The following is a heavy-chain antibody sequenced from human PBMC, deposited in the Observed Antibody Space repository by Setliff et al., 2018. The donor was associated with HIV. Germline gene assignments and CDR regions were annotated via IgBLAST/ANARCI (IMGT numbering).Heavy chain of an antibody. CDR3: ARDGMRTRAFDY. V-gene: IGHV4-4*08. J-gene: IGHJ4*02. CDR1: GGSISSYY. Sequence: SETLSLTCTVSGGSISSYYWSWIRQPPGKRLEWIGYIYTSGSTNYNPSLKSRVTISVDTSKNQFSLKLSSVTAADTAVYYCARDGMRTRAFDYWGQGTLVTVSS. CDR2: IYTSGST.